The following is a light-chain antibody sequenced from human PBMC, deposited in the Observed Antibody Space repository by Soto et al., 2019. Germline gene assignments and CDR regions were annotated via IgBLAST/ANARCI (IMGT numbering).Light chain of an antibody. CDR3: QQYGYSPPLFT. V-gene: IGKV3-20*01. CDR1: RSVNQY. J-gene: IGKJ3*01. Sequence: EVVMTQSPATLSVSPGERATLSCRASRSVNQYLAWYQQRPGQAPRLLIYGASNRAPGIPDRFSGSGSGTDFTLTISRLEPEDFAVYYCQQYGYSPPLFTFGPGTRVDIK. CDR2: GAS.